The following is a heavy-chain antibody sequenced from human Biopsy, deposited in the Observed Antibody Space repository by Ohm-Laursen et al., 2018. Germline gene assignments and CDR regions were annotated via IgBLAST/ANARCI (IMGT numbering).Heavy chain of an antibody. CDR3: VRGSNDFGGLYFPR. CDR1: GGSISNNNYY. D-gene: IGHD4-23*01. CDR2: IYYSVMT. Sequence: SDTLSLTCTVSGGSISNNNYYWGWIRQPPGKGLEWIGHIYYSVMTNYNPSLQSRVSISVDTSRNQVSLTLSSVTAADTAVYYCVRGSNDFGGLYFPRWGQGTLLTVSS. V-gene: IGHV4-61*05. J-gene: IGHJ4*02.